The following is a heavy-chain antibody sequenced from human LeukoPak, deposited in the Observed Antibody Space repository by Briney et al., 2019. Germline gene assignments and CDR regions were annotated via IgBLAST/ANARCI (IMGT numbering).Heavy chain of an antibody. J-gene: IGHJ6*03. CDR3: ARAPSWNYNRYYYYYVDV. CDR2: MNPNSGNT. Sequence: ASVKVSCKSSGYTFTNFDINWVRQASGHGLEWMGWMNPNSGNTGYAQKFHGRVTISRNTSRSTAYMDLSSLRSEDTAVYYCARAPSWNYNRYYYYYVDVWGRGTTVTVSS. D-gene: IGHD1-7*01. CDR1: GYTFTNFD. V-gene: IGHV1-8*03.